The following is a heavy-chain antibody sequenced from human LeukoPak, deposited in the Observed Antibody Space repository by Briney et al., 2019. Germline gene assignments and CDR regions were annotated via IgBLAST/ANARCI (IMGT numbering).Heavy chain of an antibody. D-gene: IGHD3-22*01. Sequence: SETLSLTCTVSGGSISSSSYYWGWIRQPPGKGLEWIGNIYYSRSTHYSPSLKSRVTISVDTSKNQFSLKLSSVTAADTAVYYGARGLSMIVVVVHDWYFDLWGRGTLVTVSS. CDR3: ARGLSMIVVVVHDWYFDL. CDR1: GGSISSSSYY. CDR2: IYYSRST. J-gene: IGHJ2*01. V-gene: IGHV4-39*01.